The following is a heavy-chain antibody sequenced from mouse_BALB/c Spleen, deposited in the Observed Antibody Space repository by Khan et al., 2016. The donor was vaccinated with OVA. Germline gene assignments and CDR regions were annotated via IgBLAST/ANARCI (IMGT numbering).Heavy chain of an antibody. CDR3: TRGGFSPFAY. J-gene: IGHJ3*01. Sequence: VQLKQSGTVLARPGASVKMSCKASGYSFTSYLIHWVKQRPGQGLEWIGDIYPGNSDTRYNQKFKDKAKLTSGTSASTAYMELSSLTNEDSAVYYCTRGGFSPFAYWGQGTLVTVSA. CDR1: GYSFTSYL. D-gene: IGHD3-1*01. V-gene: IGHV1-5*01. CDR2: IYPGNSDT.